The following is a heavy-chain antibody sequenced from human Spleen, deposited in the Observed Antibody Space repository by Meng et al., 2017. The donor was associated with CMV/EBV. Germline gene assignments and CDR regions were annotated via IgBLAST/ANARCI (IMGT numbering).Heavy chain of an antibody. J-gene: IGHJ4*02. CDR2: IYPGDSDT. CDR3: ARQQQLVPDY. Sequence: KVSCKGSGYSFTSYWIGWVRQMPGKGLEWMGIIYPGDSDTRYSPSFQGQVTFSADKSISTAYLQWSSLQASDTAMYFCARQQQLVPDYWGQGTLVTVSS. CDR1: GYSFTSYW. D-gene: IGHD1-1*01. V-gene: IGHV5-51*01.